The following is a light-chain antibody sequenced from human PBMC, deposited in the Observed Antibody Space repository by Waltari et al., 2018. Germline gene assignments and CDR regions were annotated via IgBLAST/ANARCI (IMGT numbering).Light chain of an antibody. V-gene: IGLV3-1*01. Sequence: SYELIQPPSVSVSPGQTASITCSGDKLGGKYLCWYRQRPGQSPVVVIYQDNKRPSGIPERLSGSNSGNTATLTISGTQAVYEGDYYCQTWDSGSLVFGGGTKLTVL. J-gene: IGLJ2*01. CDR3: QTWDSGSLV. CDR2: QDN. CDR1: KLGGKY.